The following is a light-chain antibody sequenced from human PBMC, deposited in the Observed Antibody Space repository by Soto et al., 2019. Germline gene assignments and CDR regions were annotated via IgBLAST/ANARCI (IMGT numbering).Light chain of an antibody. CDR1: QSIKRRY. Sequence: ILLMQSPGTLSLSPGERATLFCRASQSIKRRYLAWYQQKPGQAPRVLIYAASNRATGIPDRFSGSGSGTDFSLTISRPEPEDFAVYYCHQYDNTHQTFGQGIKVDIK. J-gene: IGKJ2*01. V-gene: IGKV3-20*01. CDR3: HQYDNTHQT. CDR2: AAS.